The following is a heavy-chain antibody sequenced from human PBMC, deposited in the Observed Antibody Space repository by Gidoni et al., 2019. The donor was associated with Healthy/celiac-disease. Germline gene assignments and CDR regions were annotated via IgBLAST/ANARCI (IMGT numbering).Heavy chain of an antibody. CDR3: ARDYGDLKYYFDD. J-gene: IGHJ4*02. V-gene: IGHV3-30-3*01. CDR2: RSYDGSNK. D-gene: IGHD4-17*01. Sequence: QVQLVVPGRGVLQPGRSLRLCRAASCFNSSSYAKHWVRQAPGKGLEWVAVRSYDGSNKYYADSVKGLFTISRDNSKNRLYLQMNSLRAEDTAVYYWARDYGDLKYYFDDWGQGTLVTVSS. CDR1: CFNSSSYA.